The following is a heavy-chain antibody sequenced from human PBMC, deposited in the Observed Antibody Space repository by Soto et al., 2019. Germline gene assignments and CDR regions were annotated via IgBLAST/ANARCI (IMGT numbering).Heavy chain of an antibody. CDR3: ARFGSSGPCDC. CDR1: GGSISSGGYY. V-gene: IGHV4-31*03. J-gene: IGHJ4*02. Sequence: QVQLQESGPGLVKPSQTLSLTCTVSGGSISSGGYYWSWIRQHPGKGLEWIGYIYYSGSTYYNPALMCRVTISVDPSKTLFSLERSSVAAADTAVYYCARFGSSGPCDCWGQGPLVTVSS. CDR2: IYYSGST. D-gene: IGHD6-25*01.